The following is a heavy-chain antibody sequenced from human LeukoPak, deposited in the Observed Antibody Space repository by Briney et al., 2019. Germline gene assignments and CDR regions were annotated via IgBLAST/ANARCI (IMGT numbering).Heavy chain of an antibody. J-gene: IGHJ5*02. CDR2: FYYSGST. CDR3: ARLKGGHWFDP. D-gene: IGHD3-16*01. Sequence: PSETLSLTCTVSGGSISSSSYYWGWIRQPPGKGREWIGSFYYSGSTYYNPSLKSRVTISVDTSKNQFSLKLSSVTAADAAVYYCARLKGGHWFDPWGQGTLVTVSS. CDR1: GGSISSSSYY. V-gene: IGHV4-39*01.